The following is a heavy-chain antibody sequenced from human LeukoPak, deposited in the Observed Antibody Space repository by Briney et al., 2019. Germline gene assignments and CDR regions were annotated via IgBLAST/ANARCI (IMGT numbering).Heavy chain of an antibody. CDR1: GFTFSSYG. CDR3: AKGLPIFVVVPAANDY. J-gene: IGHJ4*02. V-gene: IGHV3-30*18. D-gene: IGHD2-2*01. CDR2: ISYDGTYK. Sequence: GGSLRLSCAASGFTFSSYGMHWVRQAPGKGLEWVAVISYDGTYKYYADSVKGRFTISRDNSKNTLYLQMNSLRAEDTAVYYCAKGLPIFVVVPAANDYWGQGTLVTVSS.